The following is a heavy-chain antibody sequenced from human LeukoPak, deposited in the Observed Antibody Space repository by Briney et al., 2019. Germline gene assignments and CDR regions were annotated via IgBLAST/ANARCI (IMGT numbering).Heavy chain of an antibody. CDR1: GFTFSSYA. CDR2: ISYDGSNK. J-gene: IGHJ4*02. V-gene: IGHV3-30*04. CDR3: ARAYYYDILTGYFDRLAFDY. Sequence: GGSLRLSCAASGFTFSSYAMHWVRQAPGKGLEWVAVISYDGSNKYYADSVKGRFTISRDNSKNTLCLQMNSLRAEDTAVYYCARAYYYDILTGYFDRLAFDYWGQGTLVTVSS. D-gene: IGHD3-9*01.